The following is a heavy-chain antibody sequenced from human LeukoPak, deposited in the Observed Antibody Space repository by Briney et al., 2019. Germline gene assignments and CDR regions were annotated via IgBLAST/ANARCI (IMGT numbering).Heavy chain of an antibody. V-gene: IGHV3-23*01. D-gene: IGHD2-15*01. CDR2: ISGSGGST. J-gene: IGHJ6*02. CDR3: ANFVVVVRGPRGHDYGRGDYYYGMDV. Sequence: GGSLRLSCAASGFTFSSYAMSWVRQAQGKGLEWVSAISGSGGSTYYADSVKGRFTISRDNSKNTLYLQMNSLRAEDTAVYYCANFVVVVRGPRGHDYGRGDYYYGMDVWGQGTTVTVSS. CDR1: GFTFSSYA.